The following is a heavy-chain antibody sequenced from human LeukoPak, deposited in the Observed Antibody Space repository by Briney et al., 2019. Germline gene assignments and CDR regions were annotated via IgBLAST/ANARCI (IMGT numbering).Heavy chain of an antibody. CDR1: GGSISSYY. Sequence: SETLSLTCTVSGGSISSYYWSWIRQPPGKGLEWIGYIYYSGSTNYNPSLKSRVTISADTSKNQFSLKLSSVTAADTAVYYCARRSRGYSYGNGLYYYGMDVWGQGTTVTVSS. V-gene: IGHV4-59*08. CDR2: IYYSGST. J-gene: IGHJ6*02. CDR3: ARRSRGYSYGNGLYYYGMDV. D-gene: IGHD5-18*01.